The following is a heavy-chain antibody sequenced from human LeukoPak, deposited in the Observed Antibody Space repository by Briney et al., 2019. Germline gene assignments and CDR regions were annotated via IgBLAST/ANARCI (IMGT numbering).Heavy chain of an antibody. CDR3: ARAGIAAAGTSWFDP. J-gene: IGHJ5*02. Sequence: SETLSLTCTVSGGSISSSSYYWGWIRQPPGKGLEWIGYIYYSGSTNYNPSLKSRVTISVDTSKNQFSLKLSSVTAADTAVYYCARAGIAAAGTSWFDPWGQGTLVTVSS. CDR1: GGSISSSSYY. CDR2: IYYSGST. V-gene: IGHV4-61*05. D-gene: IGHD6-13*01.